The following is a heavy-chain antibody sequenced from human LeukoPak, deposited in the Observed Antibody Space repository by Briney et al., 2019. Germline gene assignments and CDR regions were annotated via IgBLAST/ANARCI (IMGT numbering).Heavy chain of an antibody. J-gene: IGHJ4*02. CDR3: ARDKLVGVTTGKDY. CDR1: GYTFTGYY. CDR2: INPNSGGT. V-gene: IGHV1-2*02. Sequence: ASVKVSCKASGYTFTGYYMHWVRQAPGQGLEWMGWINPNSGGTNYAQKFQGRVTMTRDTSISTAYMELSRLRSDDTAVYYCARDKLVGVTTGKDYWGQGTLVTVSS. D-gene: IGHD1-26*01.